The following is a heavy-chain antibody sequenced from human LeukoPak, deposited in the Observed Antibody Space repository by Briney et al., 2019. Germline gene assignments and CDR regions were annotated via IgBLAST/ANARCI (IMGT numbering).Heavy chain of an antibody. V-gene: IGHV4-61*02. J-gene: IGHJ4*02. CDR1: GDSITTGNYY. CDR2: VYTSGAT. D-gene: IGHD6-13*01. CDR3: ALGGSSWPIPPHWFDY. Sequence: TSETLSLTCTVSGDSITTGNYYWSWVRQPAGKGLEWIGRVYTSGATNSNPSLKNRVSISIDPSKNQFSLDLDSVTAADTAVYYCALGGSSWPIPPHWFDYWGPGVLVTVSS.